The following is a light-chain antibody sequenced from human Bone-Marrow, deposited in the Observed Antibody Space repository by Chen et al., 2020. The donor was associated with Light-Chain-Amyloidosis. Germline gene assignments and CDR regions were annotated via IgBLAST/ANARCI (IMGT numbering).Light chain of an antibody. CDR1: ALPKQH. Sequence: SYELTQPPSVSVSPGQTARITCSGDALPKQHAYWYQQKSGQAPVLVIYKDSERPSGIPERFSGSSSGTTVTLTIRGVQAEDEADYYCQSTDSSDSTWVFGGGTKLTVL. V-gene: IGLV3-25*03. CDR3: QSTDSSDSTWV. CDR2: KDS. J-gene: IGLJ3*02.